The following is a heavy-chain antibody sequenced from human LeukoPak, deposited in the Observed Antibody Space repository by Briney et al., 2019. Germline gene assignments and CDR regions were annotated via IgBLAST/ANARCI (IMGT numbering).Heavy chain of an antibody. CDR3: ARDLVTVTKGFDI. CDR2: ISYIGTT. D-gene: IGHD4-17*01. Sequence: PSETLSLTCTVSGGSFSSYYWSWIRQPPGRGLEWIGYISYIGTTNYNPSLKSRVTISIDTSKNQFSLKLSSVTTADTAVYYCARDLVTVTKGFDIWGLGTMVSVSS. V-gene: IGHV4-59*01. CDR1: GGSFSSYY. J-gene: IGHJ3*02.